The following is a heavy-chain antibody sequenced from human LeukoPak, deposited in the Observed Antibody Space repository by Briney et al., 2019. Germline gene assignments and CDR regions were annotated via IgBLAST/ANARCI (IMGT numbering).Heavy chain of an antibody. CDR3: ARDSPVPAAIQGYFDY. Sequence: GGSLRLSCAASGFTFSNYWMSWVRQAPGKGLNGGPNKNKDGSEKNYVDSVKGRFTISRDNAKNSLYLQMNSLRVEDTAVYYCARDSPVPAAIQGYFDYWGQGTLVTVST. CDR1: GFTFSNYW. D-gene: IGHD2-2*01. V-gene: IGHV3-7*01. J-gene: IGHJ4*02. CDR2: KNKDGSEK.